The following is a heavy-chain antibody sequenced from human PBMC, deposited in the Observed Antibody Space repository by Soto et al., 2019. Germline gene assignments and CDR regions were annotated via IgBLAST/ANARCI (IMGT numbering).Heavy chain of an antibody. CDR2: IKTKAAGETT. D-gene: IGHD3-10*02. Sequence: PGGSLRLSCAAAGFTFRNAWLNWVRQAPGKGLEWVGRIKTKAAGETTDYAAPVKGRFTISRDDSKNTLYLQMDSLKIEDTAVYYCATLFHFDPWGQGTLVTVSS. V-gene: IGHV3-15*07. CDR1: GFTFRNAW. J-gene: IGHJ5*02. CDR3: ATLFHFDP.